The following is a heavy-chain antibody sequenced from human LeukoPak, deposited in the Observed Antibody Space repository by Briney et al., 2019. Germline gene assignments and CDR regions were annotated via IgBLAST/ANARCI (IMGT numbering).Heavy chain of an antibody. D-gene: IGHD2-2*01. CDR2: ISYDGTIR. J-gene: IGHJ5*02. V-gene: IGHV3-30*18. Sequence: GRSLRLSCAASGLTFSSYGMHWVRQAPGKGLEWVAVISYDGTIRNYADSGKGRFTISRENSKNTLYLQMNSLTAEDTALYYCAKGGCSSTTCYLANPWGQGTRVSVSS. CDR3: AKGGCSSTTCYLANP. CDR1: GLTFSSYG.